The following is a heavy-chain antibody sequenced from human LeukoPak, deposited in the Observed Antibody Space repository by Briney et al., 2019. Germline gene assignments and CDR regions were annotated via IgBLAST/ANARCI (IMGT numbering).Heavy chain of an antibody. J-gene: IGHJ4*02. CDR2: MNPNSGNT. V-gene: IGHV1-8*01. CDR1: GYTFTSYD. CDR3: ARDTPQYCSSTSCFDY. D-gene: IGHD2-2*01. Sequence: ASVKVSCKASGYTFTSYDINWVRQATGQGLEWMGWMNPNSGNTGYAQKFQGRVTMTRNTSISTAYMELSSLRSEDTAVYYCARDTPQYCSSTSCFDYWGQGTLVTVSS.